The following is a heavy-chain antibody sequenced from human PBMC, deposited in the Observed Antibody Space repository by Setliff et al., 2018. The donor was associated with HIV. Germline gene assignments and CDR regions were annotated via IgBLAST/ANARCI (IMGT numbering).Heavy chain of an antibody. CDR2: IIPFFGTA. Sequence: SVKVSCKASGYTFNHYAINWVRQAPGQGLEWVGGIIPFFGTAEIEQKFQGRVRITADESTSTAYMELSSLRSEDTAVYYCARTWYSGALYYYYYYMDVWGKGTTVTVSS. CDR3: ARTWYSGALYYYYYYMDV. V-gene: IGHV1-69*13. CDR1: GYTFNHYA. D-gene: IGHD1-26*01. J-gene: IGHJ6*03.